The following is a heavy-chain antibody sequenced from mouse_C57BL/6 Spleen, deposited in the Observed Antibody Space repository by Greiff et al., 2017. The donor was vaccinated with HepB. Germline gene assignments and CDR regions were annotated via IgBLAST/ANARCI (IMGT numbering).Heavy chain of an antibody. V-gene: IGHV10-1*01. CDR3: VGSYDYDGPYWYFDV. CDR1: GFSFNTYA. CDR2: IRSKSNNYAT. J-gene: IGHJ1*03. D-gene: IGHD2-4*01. Sequence: EVKVVESGGGLVQPKGSLKLSCAASGFSFNTYAMNWVRQAPGKGLEWVARIRSKSNNYATYYADSVKDRFTISRDDSESMLYLQMNNLKTEDTAMYYCVGSYDYDGPYWYFDVWGTGTTVTVSS.